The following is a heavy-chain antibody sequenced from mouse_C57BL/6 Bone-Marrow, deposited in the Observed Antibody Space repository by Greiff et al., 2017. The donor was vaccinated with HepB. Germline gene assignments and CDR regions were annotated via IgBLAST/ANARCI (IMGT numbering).Heavy chain of an antibody. D-gene: IGHD2-2*01. V-gene: IGHV14-4*01. CDR2: IDPENGDT. J-gene: IGHJ3*01. CDR3: TTSGYYGYAWFAY. CDR1: GFNIKDDY. Sequence: VQLQQSGAELVRPGASVKLSCTASGFNIKDDYMHWVKQRPEQGLEWIGWIDPENGDTEYASKFQGKATITADTSSNTAYLQLSSLTSEDTAVYYCTTSGYYGYAWFAYWGQGTLVTVSA.